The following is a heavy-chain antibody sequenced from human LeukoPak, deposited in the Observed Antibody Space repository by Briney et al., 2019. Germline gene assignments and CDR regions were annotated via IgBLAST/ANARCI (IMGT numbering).Heavy chain of an antibody. D-gene: IGHD2-8*01. J-gene: IGHJ4*02. Sequence: SETLSLTCAVSGGSISSSNWWSWVRQPPGKGLEWIGEIYHSGSTNYNPSLKSRVTISVDTSKNQFSLKLSSVTAADTAVYYCARVGVRLMVYAIDYWGQGTLVTVSS. CDR1: GGSISSSNW. V-gene: IGHV4-4*02. CDR3: ARVGVRLMVYAIDY. CDR2: IYHSGST.